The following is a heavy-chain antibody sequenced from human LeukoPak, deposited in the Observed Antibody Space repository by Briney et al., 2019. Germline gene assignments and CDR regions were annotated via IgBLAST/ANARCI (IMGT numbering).Heavy chain of an antibody. CDR1: GRSISATNG. V-gene: IGHV4-4*02. Sequence: PSETRSLTCDVSGRSISATNGWTWIRQPPGGRMEWIGEVHLDGRTHYSPSLESRVTMSADMSENHISLQLTSVTAADTAVYYCAREGGFYRPLDYSGPGTLVIVSS. J-gene: IGHJ4*02. CDR2: VHLDGRT. CDR3: AREGGFYRPLDY. D-gene: IGHD2/OR15-2a*01.